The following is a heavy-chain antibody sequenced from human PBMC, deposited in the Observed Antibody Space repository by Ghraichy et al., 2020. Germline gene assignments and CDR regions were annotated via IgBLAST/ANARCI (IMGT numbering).Heavy chain of an antibody. CDR2: IYFSGGT. Sequence: GSLSLTCTVSGVSITSHFWSWIRQPPGKGLEWIGYIYFSGGTNYNPSLKSRVTTSVDTSKNQFSLKLNSTTAADTAVYYCARDVGYCSGGNCVGGNWFDPWGQGTLVTVSS. CDR1: GVSITSHF. CDR3: ARDVGYCSGGNCVGGNWFDP. D-gene: IGHD2-15*01. J-gene: IGHJ5*02. V-gene: IGHV4-59*11.